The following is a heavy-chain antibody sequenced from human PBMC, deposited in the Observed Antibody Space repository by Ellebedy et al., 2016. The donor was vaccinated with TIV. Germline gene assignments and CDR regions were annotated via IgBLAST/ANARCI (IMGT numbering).Heavy chain of an antibody. V-gene: IGHV3-30*03. CDR3: VRDEPDLGGYDNTFDS. CDR1: GFAFTNYA. Sequence: GGSLRLXXAASGFAFTNYAMHWVRHAPGKGLEWVASTTYDGTFIYYADSVRGRFTISRDNSKNTLYLGMKGLRVDDTAVYFCVRDEPDLGGYDNTFDSWGQGTLVTVSS. J-gene: IGHJ4*02. D-gene: IGHD2-15*01. CDR2: TTYDGTFI.